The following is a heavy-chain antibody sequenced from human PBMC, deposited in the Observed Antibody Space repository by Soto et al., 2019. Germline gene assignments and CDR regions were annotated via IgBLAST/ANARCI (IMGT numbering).Heavy chain of an antibody. D-gene: IGHD4-17*01. CDR3: ARCTLHDYGDYDPGTSHVFDS. V-gene: IGHV2-5*02. J-gene: IGHJ4*02. CDR1: GFSLSNSGVG. Sequence: QITLKASGPSPVKPTQTLTVTCTFSGFSLSNSGVGVAWIRQPPGKALEWLALIYGDNDKRYSPSLKTRLTITKDTSKNQVVLTMTNMDPVDTATYYCARCTLHDYGDYDPGTSHVFDSWGQGTLVTVSS. CDR2: IYGDNDK.